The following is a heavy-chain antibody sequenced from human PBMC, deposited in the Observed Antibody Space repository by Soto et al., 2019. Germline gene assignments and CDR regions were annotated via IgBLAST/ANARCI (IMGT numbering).Heavy chain of an antibody. CDR1: GYTFTSYG. Sequence: GASVKVSCKASGYTFTSYGISWVRQAPGQGLEWMGWISGCNGDTNYAQKYQGRVTMTTDTSTSTAYMELRSLRSDDTAVYYCARAPQTVAGAGIWYWGQGTLVTSPQ. CDR2: ISGCNGDT. J-gene: IGHJ4*02. D-gene: IGHD6-13*01. CDR3: ARAPQTVAGAGIWY. V-gene: IGHV1-18*01.